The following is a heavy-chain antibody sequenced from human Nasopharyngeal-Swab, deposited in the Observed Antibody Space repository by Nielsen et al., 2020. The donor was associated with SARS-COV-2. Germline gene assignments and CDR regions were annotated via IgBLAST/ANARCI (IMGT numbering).Heavy chain of an antibody. CDR3: ARDKERAGYSSGWYGL. V-gene: IGHV3-33*01. CDR1: GFTFSSYG. CDR2: IWYDGSNK. Sequence: SLRLSCAASGFTFSSYGMHWVRQAPGKGLEWVAVIWYDGSNKYYADSVKGRFTISRDNSKNTLYLQMNSLRAEDTAVYYCARDKERAGYSSGWYGLGGQGTLVTVSS. D-gene: IGHD6-19*01. J-gene: IGHJ4*02.